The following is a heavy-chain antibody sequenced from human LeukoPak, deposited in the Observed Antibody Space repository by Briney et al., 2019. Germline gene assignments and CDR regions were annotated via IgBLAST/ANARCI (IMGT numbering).Heavy chain of an antibody. D-gene: IGHD6-13*01. J-gene: IGHJ4*02. V-gene: IGHV1-2*02. CDR2: INPNSGGT. CDR1: GYTFTGYY. Sequence: ASVKVSCKASGYTFTGYYMHWVRQAPGQGLEWMGWINPNSGGTNYAQKFQGRVTMTRDTSISTAYMELSRLRSDDTAVYYCARERAAAGKFFDYWGQGTLVTVSS. CDR3: ARERAAAGKFFDY.